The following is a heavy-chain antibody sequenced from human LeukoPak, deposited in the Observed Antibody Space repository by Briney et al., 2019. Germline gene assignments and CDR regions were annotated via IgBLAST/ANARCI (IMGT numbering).Heavy chain of an antibody. CDR1: GYTFTSYD. CDR2: MNPNSGNT. Sequence: DSVKVSCKASGYTFTSYDINWVRQATGQGLEWMGWMNPNSGNTGYAQKFQGRVTMTRNTSISTAYMELSSLRSEDTAVYYCARAGYGSSWTLFDYWGQGTLVTVSS. D-gene: IGHD6-13*01. J-gene: IGHJ4*02. CDR3: ARAGYGSSWTLFDY. V-gene: IGHV1-8*01.